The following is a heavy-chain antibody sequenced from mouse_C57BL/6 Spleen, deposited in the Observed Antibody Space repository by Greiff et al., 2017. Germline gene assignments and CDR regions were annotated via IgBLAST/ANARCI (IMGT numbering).Heavy chain of an antibody. CDR3: ARNYYGSSYSYFDV. Sequence: QVQLQQSGAELARPGASVKLSCKASGYTFTSYGISWVKQRTGQGLEWIGEIYPRSGNTYYNEKFKGKATLTADKSSSTAYMELRILTSEDSAVYFCARNYYGSSYSYFDVWGTGTTVTVSS. CDR2: IYPRSGNT. V-gene: IGHV1-81*01. CDR1: GYTFTSYG. D-gene: IGHD1-1*01. J-gene: IGHJ1*03.